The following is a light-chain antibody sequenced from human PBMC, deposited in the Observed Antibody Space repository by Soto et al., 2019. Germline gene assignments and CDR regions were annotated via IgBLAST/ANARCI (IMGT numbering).Light chain of an antibody. CDR2: AAS. CDR3: QQSYSTLRT. CDR1: QSISSY. Sequence: DIQMTQSPSSLSASVGDRVTITCRASQSISSYLNWYQQKPGKAPKLLIYAASSLQSGVPSRFSGSGSGTEFTLTISSLQTEDFTTYYCQQSYSTLRTFGQGTKVEIK. J-gene: IGKJ1*01. V-gene: IGKV1-39*01.